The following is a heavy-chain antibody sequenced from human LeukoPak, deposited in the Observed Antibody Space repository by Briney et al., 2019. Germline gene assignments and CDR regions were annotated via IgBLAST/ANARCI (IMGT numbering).Heavy chain of an antibody. CDR3: ARDDDRAREIDY. D-gene: IGHD3-22*01. CDR2: FTPILNIT. CDR1: RGTFSKYA. J-gene: IGHJ4*02. Sequence: LVKVSCKASRGTFSKYAISWVRQAPGQGLEWMGRFTPILNITHYAQKFQGRVTVAADKSRSTAYMDLRMLRSKDTAVYYCARDDDRAREIDYGGQGSLVTVSS. V-gene: IGHV1-69*04.